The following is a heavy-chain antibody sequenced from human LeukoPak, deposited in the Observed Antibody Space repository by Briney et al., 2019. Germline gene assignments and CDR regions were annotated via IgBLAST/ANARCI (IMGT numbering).Heavy chain of an antibody. CDR1: GGSISSYY. Sequence: PSETLSLTCTVYGGSISSYYWTWIRQPPGKGLEWIGYIYTSGSTNYNPPLKSRVTISLDTSKNQFSLKLSSVTAADTAVYYCARCPRDYMDVWGKGTTVTVSS. CDR2: IYTSGST. CDR3: ARCPRDYMDV. V-gene: IGHV4-4*09. J-gene: IGHJ6*03.